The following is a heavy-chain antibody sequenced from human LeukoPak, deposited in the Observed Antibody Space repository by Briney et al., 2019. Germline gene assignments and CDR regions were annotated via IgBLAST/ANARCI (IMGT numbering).Heavy chain of an antibody. CDR3: ARGRGWLQSEYYFDY. Sequence: PGGSLRLSCAASGFTFSSYWMSWVRQAPGKGLEWVANIKQDGSGKYYVDSVKGRFTISRDNAKNSLYLQMNSLRAEDTAVYYCARGRGWLQSEYYFDYWGQGTLVTVSS. J-gene: IGHJ4*02. CDR1: GFTFSSYW. CDR2: IKQDGSGK. D-gene: IGHD5-24*01. V-gene: IGHV3-7*03.